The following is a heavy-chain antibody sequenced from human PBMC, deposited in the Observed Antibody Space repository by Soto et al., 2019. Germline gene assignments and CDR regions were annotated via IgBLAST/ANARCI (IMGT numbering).Heavy chain of an antibody. CDR3: AAAVAGTGAFDI. CDR1: GGTFSSYA. J-gene: IGHJ3*02. D-gene: IGHD6-19*01. CDR2: IIPIFGTA. V-gene: IGHV1-69*13. Sequence: GASVKVSCKASGGTFSSYAISWVRQAPGQGLEWMGGIIPIFGTANYAQKFQGRVTITADESTSTAYMELSSLRSEDTAVYYCAAAVAGTGAFDIWGQGTMVTVSS.